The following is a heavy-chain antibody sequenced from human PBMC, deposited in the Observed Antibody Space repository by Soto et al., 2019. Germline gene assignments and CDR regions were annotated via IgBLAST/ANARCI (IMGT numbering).Heavy chain of an antibody. J-gene: IGHJ3*02. CDR1: GVTVRSNY. CDR2: IYSGGST. D-gene: IGHD6-19*01. Sequence: EVQLMESGGGVVQPGGYQRLSCAASGVTVRSNYRRWVRQATGKGLEWVAVIYSGGSTNYADSVNGRFTISRHNSENTLYLQIYSLRSEDTAVYYGARGRGNIGGWSDPDAFDIWGRGTMVTVSS. CDR3: ARGRGNIGGWSDPDAFDI. V-gene: IGHV3-53*04.